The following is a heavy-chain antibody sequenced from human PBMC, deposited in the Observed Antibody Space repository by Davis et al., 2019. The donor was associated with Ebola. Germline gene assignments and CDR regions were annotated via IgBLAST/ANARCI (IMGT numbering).Heavy chain of an antibody. V-gene: IGHV4-34*01. D-gene: IGHD4-17*01. J-gene: IGHJ4*02. CDR1: GGSFSGYY. CDR2: IYYSGST. Sequence: PSETLSLTCAVYGGSFSGYYWGWIRQPPGKGLEWIGSIYYSGSTNYNPSLKSRVTISVDTSKNQISLKLSSVTAADTAVYYCARVWLMTTVTLSVYFDYWGQGTLVTVSS. CDR3: ARVWLMTTVTLSVYFDY.